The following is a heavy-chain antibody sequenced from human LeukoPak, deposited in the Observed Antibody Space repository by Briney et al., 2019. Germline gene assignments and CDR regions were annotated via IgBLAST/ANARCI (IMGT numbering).Heavy chain of an antibody. CDR3: AKYRSYYGSGIDY. CDR2: TQYDGSYK. V-gene: IGHV3-30*02. Sequence: GGSLRLSCAASGFTFSSYGMHWVRQAPGKGLEWVAFTQYDGSYKHYADSVKGRFTVSRGNSKNTLYLQMNSLRAEDTAVYYCAKYRSYYGSGIDYWGQGTLVTVSS. CDR1: GFTFSSYG. D-gene: IGHD3-10*01. J-gene: IGHJ4*02.